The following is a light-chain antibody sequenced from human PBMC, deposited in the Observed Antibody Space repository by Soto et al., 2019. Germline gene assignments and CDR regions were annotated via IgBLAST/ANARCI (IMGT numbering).Light chain of an antibody. J-gene: IGLJ1*01. Sequence: QSVLAQPASVSGSPGQSITISCTGTSSDVGGYNYVSWYQQHPGKAPKLMIYEVSNRPSGVSNRFYGSKSGNTASLTISGLPAEDEADYYCSSYTSTSTDVLGTGTKVTVL. CDR1: SSDVGGYNY. V-gene: IGLV2-14*01. CDR2: EVS. CDR3: SSYTSTSTDV.